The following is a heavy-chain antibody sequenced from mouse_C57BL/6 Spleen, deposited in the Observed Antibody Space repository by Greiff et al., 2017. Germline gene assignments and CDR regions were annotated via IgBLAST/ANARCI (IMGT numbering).Heavy chain of an antibody. Sequence: QVQLQQPGAELVKPGASVKLSCKASGYTFTSYWMHWVKQRPGRGLEWIGRIDPNSGGTKYYEKFKSKATLTVDKASSTAYMQLSILTSEDSAVYYCARARITSLVAYYFDYWGQGTTLTVSS. CDR3: ARARITSLVAYYFDY. CDR2: IDPNSGGT. D-gene: IGHD1-1*01. J-gene: IGHJ2*01. V-gene: IGHV1-72*01. CDR1: GYTFTSYW.